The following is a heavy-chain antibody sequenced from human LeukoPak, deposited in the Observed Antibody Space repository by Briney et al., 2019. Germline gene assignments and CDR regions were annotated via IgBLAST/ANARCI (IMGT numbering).Heavy chain of an antibody. D-gene: IGHD3-22*01. V-gene: IGHV1-69*05. CDR1: GGTFSSYA. CDR3: ASDYDSSGYYYPKFDY. J-gene: IGHJ4*02. Sequence: SVKVSCKASGGTFSSYAISWVRQAPGQGLEWMGRIIPIFGTANYAQKFQGRVTITTDESTSTAYMELSSLRSEDTALYYCASDYDSSGYYYPKFDYWGQGTLVTVS. CDR2: IIPIFGTA.